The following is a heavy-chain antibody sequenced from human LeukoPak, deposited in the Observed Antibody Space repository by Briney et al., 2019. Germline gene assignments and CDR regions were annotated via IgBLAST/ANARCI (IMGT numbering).Heavy chain of an antibody. CDR1: GFTFSDYY. Sequence: PGGSLRLSCAASGFTFSDYYMSWIRQAPGKGLEWVAFIRYDGSNKYYADSVKGRFTISRDNSKNTLYLQMNSLRAEDTAVYYCAVSGYSSSWEEYYFDYWGQGTLVTVSS. J-gene: IGHJ4*02. CDR2: IRYDGSNK. D-gene: IGHD6-13*01. V-gene: IGHV3-30*02. CDR3: AVSGYSSSWEEYYFDY.